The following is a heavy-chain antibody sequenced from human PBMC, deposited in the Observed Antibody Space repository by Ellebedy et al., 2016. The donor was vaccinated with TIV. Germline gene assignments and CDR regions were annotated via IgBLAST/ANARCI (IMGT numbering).Heavy chain of an antibody. V-gene: IGHV3-21*01. Sequence: PGGSLRPSCPASGSIFSHYSMNWVSQAPGKGLEWVSYISRSSSNTYYGDSAKGRFTISRDDAKNSLYLQMNNLRAEDTAVYYCARDWQTSGSGSYHIDSWGQGTLVTVSS. CDR2: ISRSSSNT. D-gene: IGHD3-10*01. CDR1: GSIFSHYS. CDR3: ARDWQTSGSGSYHIDS. J-gene: IGHJ4*02.